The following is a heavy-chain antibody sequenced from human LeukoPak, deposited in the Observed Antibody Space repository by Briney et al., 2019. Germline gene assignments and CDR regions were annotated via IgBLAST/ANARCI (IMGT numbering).Heavy chain of an antibody. CDR1: GFTFSSYW. Sequence: GGSLRLSCAASGFTFSSYWMHWVRQAPGKGLVWVSRINSDGSSTSYADSVKGRFTISRDNAKNTLYLQMNSLRAEDTAVYYCARVSHYYGSGSYYNVDGYFQHWGQGTLVTVSS. J-gene: IGHJ1*01. CDR2: INSDGSST. CDR3: ARVSHYYGSGSYYNVDGYFQH. D-gene: IGHD3-10*01. V-gene: IGHV3-74*01.